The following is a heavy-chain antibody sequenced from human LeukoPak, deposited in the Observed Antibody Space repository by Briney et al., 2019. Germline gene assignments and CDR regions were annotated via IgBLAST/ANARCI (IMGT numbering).Heavy chain of an antibody. V-gene: IGHV3-23*01. CDR3: AKAGVISGWDY. J-gene: IGHJ4*02. Sequence: GGSLRLSCAASGFTLSNYPMGWVRQAPVKGLEWLSAIGEEKSGSWTKSADSVKGRFTISRDNSENALYLQMDSLTVEDTAVYYCAKAGVISGWDYWGQGVLVTVSS. CDR2: IGEEKSGSWT. D-gene: IGHD3-3*02. CDR1: GFTLSNYP.